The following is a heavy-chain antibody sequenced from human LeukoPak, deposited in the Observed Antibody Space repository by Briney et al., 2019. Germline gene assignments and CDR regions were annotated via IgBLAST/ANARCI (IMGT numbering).Heavy chain of an antibody. D-gene: IGHD3-16*01. CDR2: MYRYGEN. CDR1: GFTVSTHY. CDR3: ARGAGHSWGSGYFDY. V-gene: IGHV3-53*01. Sequence: GGSLRLSCTASGFTVSTHYYMSCVRQAPGKGLEWVSVMYRYGENHYADSVEGRFTISRDDSTNTLYLQMNSLRADDTAVYFCARGAGHSWGSGYFDYWGQGTLVTVSS. J-gene: IGHJ4*02.